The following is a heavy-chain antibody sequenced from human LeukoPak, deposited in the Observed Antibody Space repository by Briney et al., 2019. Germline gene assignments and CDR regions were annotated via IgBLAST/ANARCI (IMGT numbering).Heavy chain of an antibody. V-gene: IGHV4-59*01. D-gene: IGHD3-3*01. CDR3: ARAYYDFWSGYYDY. CDR2: IYYSGST. CDR1: GGSISSCY. Sequence: SETLSLTCTVSGGSISSCYWSWIRQPPGKGLEWIGYIYYSGSTNYNPSLKSRVTISVDTSKNQFSLKLSSVTAADTAVYYCARAYYDFWSGYYDYWGQGTLVTVSS. J-gene: IGHJ4*02.